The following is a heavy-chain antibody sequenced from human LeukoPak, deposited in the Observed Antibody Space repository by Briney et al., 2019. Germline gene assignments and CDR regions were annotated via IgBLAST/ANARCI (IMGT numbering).Heavy chain of an antibody. CDR3: ARESVTGEGYFDY. D-gene: IGHD7-27*01. V-gene: IGHV3-7*01. Sequence: GGSLRLSCAASGFTFSSHWMNWVRQAPGKGLEWVANIKYDGNEKYYVDSVEGRFTISRDNAKNSLYLQMNSLRAEDTAVYYCARESVTGEGYFDYWGQGTLVTVSS. CDR2: IKYDGNEK. CDR1: GFTFSSHW. J-gene: IGHJ4*02.